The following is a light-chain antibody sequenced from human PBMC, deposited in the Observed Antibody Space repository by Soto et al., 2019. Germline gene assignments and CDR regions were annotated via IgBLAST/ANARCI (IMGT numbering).Light chain of an antibody. CDR3: QQYNNYPRT. CDR2: DAS. V-gene: IGKV1-5*01. CDR1: ESIRTW. J-gene: IGKJ1*01. Sequence: DIQMTQSPSTLSASIGDRVTITCRASESIRTWLAWYQHKPGKAPKFLIYDASSLESGVPSRFSGSVSGTEFTLTISNLQPDDFATYFCQQYNNYPRTFGQVTKVDSK.